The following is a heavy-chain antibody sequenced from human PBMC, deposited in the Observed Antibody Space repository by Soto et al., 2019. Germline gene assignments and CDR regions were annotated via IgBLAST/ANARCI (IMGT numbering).Heavy chain of an antibody. V-gene: IGHV3-21*01. D-gene: IGHD1-26*01. CDR2: ISGSSSSI. J-gene: IGHJ4*02. Sequence: GGSLRLSCAASGLTFNNYNMNWVRQAPGKGLEWVSSISGSSSSIYYADSVKGRFTISRDNAKNSLYLQMNSLRAEDTAVYYCARGVGAIIGREEYWGQGTLVTVSS. CDR1: GLTFNNYN. CDR3: ARGVGAIIGREEY.